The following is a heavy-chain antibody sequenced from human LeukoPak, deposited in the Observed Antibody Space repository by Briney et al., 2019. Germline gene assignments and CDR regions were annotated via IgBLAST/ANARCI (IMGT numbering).Heavy chain of an antibody. J-gene: IGHJ1*01. CDR1: GGSISSGSYY. CDR3: ARRRYYDGSGYLE. CDR2: IYTSGST. V-gene: IGHV4-61*02. Sequence: SQTLSLTCTVSGGSISSGSYYWSWIRQPAGKGLEWIGRIYTSGSTNYSPSLKSRVTMSVDPSNNQFSLNLRSVTAADTAVYYCARRRYYDGSGYLEWGQGTLLSVSS. D-gene: IGHD3-22*01.